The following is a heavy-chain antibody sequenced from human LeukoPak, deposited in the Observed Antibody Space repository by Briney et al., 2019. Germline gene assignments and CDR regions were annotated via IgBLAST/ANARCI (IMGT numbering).Heavy chain of an antibody. V-gene: IGHV3-23*01. CDR3: AQDWVDGDSGIDQ. CDR2: IRAGSDVT. J-gene: IGHJ4*02. Sequence: GGSLRLSCAASAFTFSRFAMSWVRQAPGKGLEWVSAIRAGSDVTYYADFVRGRFTISRDNSKNMLFLQMNSLKVEDTAIYFCAQDWVDGDSGIDQWGQGTLVTVSA. D-gene: IGHD4-17*01. CDR1: AFTFSRFA.